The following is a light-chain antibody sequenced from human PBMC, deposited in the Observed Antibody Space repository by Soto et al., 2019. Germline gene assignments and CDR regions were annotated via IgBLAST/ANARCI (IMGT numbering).Light chain of an antibody. V-gene: IGKV1-33*01. CDR1: QGVGKF. Sequence: DIQLTQSPLSLSASVGDRVTITCQASQGVGKFLNWFQQKSGEAPKLLIYDASHLESGVPVRFSGSGSGAAFTLTISSLQPEDIATYYCQQYDSPPPTFGGGTKVDMK. J-gene: IGKJ4*01. CDR3: QQYDSPPPT. CDR2: DAS.